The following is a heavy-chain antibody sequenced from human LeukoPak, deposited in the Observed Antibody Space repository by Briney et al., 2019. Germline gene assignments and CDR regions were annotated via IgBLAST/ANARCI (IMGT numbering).Heavy chain of an antibody. Sequence: SETLSLTCTVSGGSISSSSYYWGWLRQPPGTGLEWIGSIYYSGSTYYNPSLKSRVTISVDTSKNQFSLKLSSVTAADTAVYYCAGQDIVVVVAATRRWGQGTLVTVSS. CDR1: GGSISSSSYY. CDR3: AGQDIVVVVAATRR. J-gene: IGHJ4*02. D-gene: IGHD2-15*01. CDR2: IYYSGST. V-gene: IGHV4-39*01.